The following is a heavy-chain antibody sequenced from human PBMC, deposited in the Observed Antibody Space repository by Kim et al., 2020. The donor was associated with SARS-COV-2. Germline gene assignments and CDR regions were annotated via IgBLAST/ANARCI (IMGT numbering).Heavy chain of an antibody. CDR3: AMVFDY. Sequence: MYYSGSTSYNPSLKSRVTISVDTSKNQFSLKLSSVTAADTAVYYCAMVFDYWGQGTLVTVSS. D-gene: IGHD2-15*01. CDR2: MYYSGST. J-gene: IGHJ4*02. V-gene: IGHV4-59*01.